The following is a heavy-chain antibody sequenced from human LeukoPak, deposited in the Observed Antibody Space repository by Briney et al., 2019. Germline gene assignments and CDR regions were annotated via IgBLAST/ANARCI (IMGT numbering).Heavy chain of an antibody. D-gene: IGHD3-10*01. J-gene: IGHJ4*02. CDR2: ISGSGGST. V-gene: IGHV3-23*01. CDR1: GFTFSSYA. CDR3: AKSPAHVLVWFGEFDY. Sequence: PGGSLRLSCAASGFTFSSYAMSWVRQAPGKGLEWVSAISGSGGSTYYADSVKGRFTISRDNSKNTLYLQMNSLRAEDTAVYYCAKSPAHVLVWFGEFDYWGQGTLVTVSS.